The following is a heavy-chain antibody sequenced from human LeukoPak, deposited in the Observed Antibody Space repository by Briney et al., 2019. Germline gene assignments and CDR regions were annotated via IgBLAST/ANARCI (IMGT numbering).Heavy chain of an antibody. CDR2: IKSKTDGGTT. CDR1: GFTFSNAW. Sequence: GGSLRLSCAASGFTFSNAWMSWVRQAPGKGLEWVGRIKSKTDGGTTDYAAPVKGRFTISRDDSKDTLYLQMNSLKTEDTAVYYCARDLGSGGWYLGYWGQGTLVTVSS. CDR3: ARDLGSGGWYLGY. V-gene: IGHV3-15*01. J-gene: IGHJ4*02. D-gene: IGHD6-19*01.